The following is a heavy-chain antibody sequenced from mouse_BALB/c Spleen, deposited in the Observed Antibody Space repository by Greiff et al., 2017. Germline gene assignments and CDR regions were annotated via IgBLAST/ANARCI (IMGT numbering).Heavy chain of an antibody. J-gene: IGHJ3*01. D-gene: IGHD2-2*01. CDR3: ARSSPHGYRFAY. CDR2: ISSGSSTI. CDR1: GFTFSSFG. V-gene: IGHV5-17*02. Sequence: EVHLVESGGGLVQPGGSRKLSCAASGFTFSSFGMHWVRQAPEKGLEWVAYISSGSSTIYYADTVKGRFTISRDNPKNTLFLQMTSLRSEDTAMYYCARSSPHGYRFAYWGQGTLVTVSA.